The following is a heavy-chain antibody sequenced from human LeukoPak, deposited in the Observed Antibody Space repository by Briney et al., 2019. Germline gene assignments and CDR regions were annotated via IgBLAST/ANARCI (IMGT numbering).Heavy chain of an antibody. Sequence: SETLSLTCTVSGGSIISSSYYWGWIRQPPGKGLEWIGSIYYSGSTYYNPSLKSRVTISVDTSKNQFSLKLSSVTAADTAVYYCARHEVGLAAAGFDHWGQGTLVTVSS. J-gene: IGHJ4*02. D-gene: IGHD6-13*01. V-gene: IGHV4-39*01. CDR1: GGSIISSSYY. CDR3: ARHEVGLAAAGFDH. CDR2: IYYSGST.